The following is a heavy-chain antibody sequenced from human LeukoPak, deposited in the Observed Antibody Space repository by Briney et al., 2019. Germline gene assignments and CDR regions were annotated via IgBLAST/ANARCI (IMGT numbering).Heavy chain of an antibody. CDR1: GYTLTELS. CDR2: FDPVDGET. CDR3: ATVPRKYCSSTSCNDFDY. Sequence: ASVKVSCKVSGYTLTELSMHWVRQAPGKGLEWMGGFDPVDGETIYAQKFQGRVTMTEDTSTDTAYMELSSLRSEDTAVYYCATVPRKYCSSTSCNDFDYWGQGTLVTVSS. J-gene: IGHJ4*02. V-gene: IGHV1-24*01. D-gene: IGHD2-2*01.